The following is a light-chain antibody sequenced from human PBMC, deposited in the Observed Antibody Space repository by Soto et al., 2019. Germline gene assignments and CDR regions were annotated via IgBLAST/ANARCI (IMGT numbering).Light chain of an antibody. CDR2: DAS. CDR3: HQCSDWPPIT. V-gene: IGKV3-11*01. CDR1: QSVSNC. Sequence: EIVLTQSPATLSLSPGERATLSCRASQSVSNCLGWYQQKPGQAPRLLIYDASNRAPGIPARFSGSGSGTDFTLTISSLEPEDFAVYYCHQCSDWPPITFGQGTRLEIK. J-gene: IGKJ5*01.